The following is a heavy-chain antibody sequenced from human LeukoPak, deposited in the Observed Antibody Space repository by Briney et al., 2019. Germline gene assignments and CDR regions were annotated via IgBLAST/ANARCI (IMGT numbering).Heavy chain of an antibody. CDR3: ASPRGGSGTFDI. CDR1: GGSIRSSYY. Sequence: SETLSLTCTVSGGSIRSSYYWGWIRQPPGKGLEWIGTIYYSGSTYYNPSLKSRVTISEDTSKNQFSLKMRSVTAADTAVYYCASPRGGSGTFDIWGQGTMVTVSS. CDR2: IYYSGST. J-gene: IGHJ3*02. D-gene: IGHD2-15*01. V-gene: IGHV4-39*07.